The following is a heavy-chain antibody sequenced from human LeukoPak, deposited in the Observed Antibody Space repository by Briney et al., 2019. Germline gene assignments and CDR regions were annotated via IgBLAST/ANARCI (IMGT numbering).Heavy chain of an antibody. Sequence: GESLKISCKGSGYSFTSYWIGWVRQMPGKGLEWMGIIYPGDSDTRYSPSFQGQVTISADKSISTAYLQWSSLKASDTAMYYCAXRXSGXVRGVIMYHFDYWGQGTLVTVSS. D-gene: IGHD3-10*01. CDR1: GYSFTSYW. CDR2: IYPGDSDT. V-gene: IGHV5-51*01. J-gene: IGHJ4*02. CDR3: AXRXSGXVRGVIMYHFDY.